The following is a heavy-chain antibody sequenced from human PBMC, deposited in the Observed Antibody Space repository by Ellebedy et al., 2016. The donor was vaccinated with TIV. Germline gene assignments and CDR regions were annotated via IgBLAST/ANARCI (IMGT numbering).Heavy chain of an antibody. V-gene: IGHV1-69*13. CDR3: AREGPYGDYFDY. J-gene: IGHJ4*02. D-gene: IGHD4-17*01. CDR1: GYTFTSYG. CDR2: IIPIFGTA. Sequence: SVKVSCXASGYTFTSYGISWVRQAPGQGLEWMGGIIPIFGTANYAQKFQGRVTITADESTSTAYMELSSLRSEDTAVYYCAREGPYGDYFDYWGQGTLVTVSS.